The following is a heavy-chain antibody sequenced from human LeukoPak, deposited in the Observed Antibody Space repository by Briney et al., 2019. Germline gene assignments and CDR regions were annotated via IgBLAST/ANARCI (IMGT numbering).Heavy chain of an antibody. J-gene: IGHJ4*02. V-gene: IGHV4-38-2*02. D-gene: IGHD3/OR15-3a*01. CDR1: GYSINSGYY. CDR3: ARQTGSGLFILP. CDR2: IYYSGNT. Sequence: PSETLSLTCTVSGYSINSGYYWVWIRQPPGKGLEWIGSIYYSGNTYYNASLKSQVSISIDTSKNQFSLRLTSVTAADTAVYYCARQTGSGLFILPGGQGTLVTVSS.